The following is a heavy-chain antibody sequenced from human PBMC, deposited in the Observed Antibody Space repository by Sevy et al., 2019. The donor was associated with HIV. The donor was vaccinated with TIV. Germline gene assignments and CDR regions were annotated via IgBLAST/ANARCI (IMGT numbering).Heavy chain of an antibody. Sequence: GGSLRLSCTASGFTFSSYWMSWVRQAPGKGLEWVANIKQGGSEKYYVDSVKGRFTISRDNAKNSLYLQMNSLRAEDTAVYYCARATYTSGWYETGYWGQGTLVTVSS. V-gene: IGHV3-7*04. D-gene: IGHD6-19*01. CDR3: ARATYTSGWYETGY. CDR2: IKQGGSEK. J-gene: IGHJ4*02. CDR1: GFTFSSYW.